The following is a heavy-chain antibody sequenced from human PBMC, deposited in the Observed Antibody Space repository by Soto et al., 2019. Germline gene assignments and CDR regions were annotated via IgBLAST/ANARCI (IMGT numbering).Heavy chain of an antibody. D-gene: IGHD3-3*01. CDR3: ARVPLITIFGVVIRQQFDY. J-gene: IGHJ4*02. V-gene: IGHV4-34*01. CDR1: GGSFSGYY. CDR2: INHSGST. Sequence: PSETLSLTCAVYGGSFSGYYWSWIRRPPGEGLEWIGEINHSGSTNYNPSLKSRVTISVDTSKNQFSLKLSSVTAADTAVYYCARVPLITIFGVVIRQQFDYWGQGTLVTVSS.